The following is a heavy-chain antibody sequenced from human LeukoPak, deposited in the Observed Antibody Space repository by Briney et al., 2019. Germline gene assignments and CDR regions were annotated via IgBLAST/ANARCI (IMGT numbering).Heavy chain of an antibody. CDR2: IYYSGST. J-gene: IGHJ4*02. CDR1: GGSISSYY. V-gene: IGHV4-59*08. D-gene: IGHD1-26*01. CDR3: ARHVLYTGSYYVFDY. Sequence: PSETLSLTCTVSGGSISSYYWGWIRQPPGKGLEWIGYIYYSGSTNYNPSLKSRVTISVDTSKNQFSLKLSSVTAADTAVYYCARHVLYTGSYYVFDYWGQGALVTVSS.